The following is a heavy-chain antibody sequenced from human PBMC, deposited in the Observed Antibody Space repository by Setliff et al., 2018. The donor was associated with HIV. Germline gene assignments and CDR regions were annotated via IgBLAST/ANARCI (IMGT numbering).Heavy chain of an antibody. Sequence: SETLSLTCTVSGASISSGSYYWSWIRQPPGKGLEWIGYIYTSGSTNYNPSLKSRVTISVDTSKNQFSLKLSSVTAADTAVYYCARGLSFYDPGGFDYWGQGALVTVSS. CDR3: ARGLSFYDPGGFDY. D-gene: IGHD3-22*01. V-gene: IGHV4-61*01. CDR1: GASISSGSYY. J-gene: IGHJ4*02. CDR2: IYTSGST.